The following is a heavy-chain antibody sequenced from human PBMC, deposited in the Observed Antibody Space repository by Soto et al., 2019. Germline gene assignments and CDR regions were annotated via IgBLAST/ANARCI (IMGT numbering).Heavy chain of an antibody. D-gene: IGHD2-15*01. CDR3: ARERRGSCSGGSCYSLNWFDP. CDR2: INPNSGGT. Sequence: ASVKVSCKASGYTFTGYYMHWVRQAPGQGLEWMGWINPNSGGTNYAQKFQDWVTMTRDTSISTAYMELSRLRSDDTAVYYCARERRGSCSGGSCYSLNWFDPWGQGTLVTVSS. CDR1: GYTFTGYY. V-gene: IGHV1-2*04. J-gene: IGHJ5*02.